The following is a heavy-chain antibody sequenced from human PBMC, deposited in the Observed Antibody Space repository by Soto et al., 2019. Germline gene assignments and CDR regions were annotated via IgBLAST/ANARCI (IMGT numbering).Heavy chain of an antibody. CDR1: GFTFSSYA. V-gene: IGHV3-23*01. D-gene: IGHD3-22*01. J-gene: IGHJ4*02. CDR2: ISGSAVST. Sequence: GGSLRLSCAASGFTFSSYAMSWFRQAPGKGLEWVSAISGSAVSTYYADSVKGRFTISRDNSKNTLYLQMNSLRAEDTAVYYCSSGYYSTRYYFDYWGQGTLVTVSS. CDR3: SSGYYSTRYYFDY.